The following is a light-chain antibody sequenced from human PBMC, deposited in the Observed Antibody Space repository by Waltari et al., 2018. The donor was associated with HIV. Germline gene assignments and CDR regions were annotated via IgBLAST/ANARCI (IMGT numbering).Light chain of an antibody. CDR2: AAS. Sequence: DIQLTQSPSLLSASVGATVTITCRASQGISNYLDWYQQKPGNAPKLLIFAASTLQTGVPSRFSGSGFGTEFTLTISSLHPEDFATYSCQQLDTYPRTFGQGTKVEIK. J-gene: IGKJ1*01. CDR3: QQLDTYPRT. CDR1: QGISNY. V-gene: IGKV1-9*01.